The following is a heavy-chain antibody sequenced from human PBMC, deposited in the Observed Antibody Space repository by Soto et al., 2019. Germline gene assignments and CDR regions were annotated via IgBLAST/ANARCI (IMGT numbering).Heavy chain of an antibody. J-gene: IGHJ4*02. Sequence: QVQLVESGGGVVQHGRSLRLSCAASGFTFSSYGMHWVRQAPGKGLEWVAVISYDGSNKYYADSVKGRFTISRDNSKNTLYLQMNSLRAEDTAVYYCAKWMGAFDYWGQGTLVTVSS. V-gene: IGHV3-30*18. CDR2: ISYDGSNK. CDR1: GFTFSSYG. CDR3: AKWMGAFDY. D-gene: IGHD1-26*01.